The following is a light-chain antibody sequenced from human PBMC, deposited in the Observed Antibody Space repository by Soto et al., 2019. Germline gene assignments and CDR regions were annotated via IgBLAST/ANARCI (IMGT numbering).Light chain of an antibody. CDR1: QSISTE. CDR2: SAS. Sequence: EIAMTQSPATLSVSPGERATLSCRASQSISTELAWYQQIPGQPPRLLIYSASTRATGVPARFPGSGSGSEFTLTISGLQSADFAIYYCQQGHNWPLTFGQGTRLEI. CDR3: QQGHNWPLT. V-gene: IGKV3-15*01. J-gene: IGKJ2*01.